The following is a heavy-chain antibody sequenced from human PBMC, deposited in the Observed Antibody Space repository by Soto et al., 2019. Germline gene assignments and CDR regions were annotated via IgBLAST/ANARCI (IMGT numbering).Heavy chain of an antibody. CDR2: IKSKTDGGAT. Sequence: EVQLVESGGDLVKPGGSLRLSCAASDFTFSSAWMNWVRQDPGKGLEWVGRIKSKTDGGATDYAAPVKGRFTISRDDSENALSLQMNSLKTEDTAVYYCVSAIYWGQGTLVTVSS. CDR1: DFTFSSAW. J-gene: IGHJ4*02. D-gene: IGHD3-3*02. V-gene: IGHV3-15*07. CDR3: VSAIY.